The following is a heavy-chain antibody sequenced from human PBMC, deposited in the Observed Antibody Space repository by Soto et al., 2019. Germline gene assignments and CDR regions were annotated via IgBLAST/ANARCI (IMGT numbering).Heavy chain of an antibody. CDR2: IYYSGST. J-gene: IGHJ4*02. Sequence: SNTLSLACTVSGASIPSSYYWGWFRQPPGKGLEWIGSIYYSGSTYYNPSLKSRVTISVDTSKNQFSLKLSSVTAADTAVYYCATIPATTILTDYWGQGTLVTVS. CDR3: ATIPATTILTDY. D-gene: IGHD2-2*02. CDR1: GASIPSSYY. V-gene: IGHV4-39*01.